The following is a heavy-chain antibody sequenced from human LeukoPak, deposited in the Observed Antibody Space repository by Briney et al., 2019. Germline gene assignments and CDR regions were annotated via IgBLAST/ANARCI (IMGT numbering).Heavy chain of an antibody. D-gene: IGHD3-22*01. V-gene: IGHV4-4*09. CDR3: ASVGYYDSSGAFDY. Sequence: PSETLSLTCTVSGGSISSYYWSWIRQPPGKGLEWIGYIYTSGSTNYNPSLKSRVTISVDTCKNQFSLKLSSVTAADTAVYYCASVGYYDSSGAFDYWGQGTLVTVSS. J-gene: IGHJ4*02. CDR2: IYTSGST. CDR1: GGSISSYY.